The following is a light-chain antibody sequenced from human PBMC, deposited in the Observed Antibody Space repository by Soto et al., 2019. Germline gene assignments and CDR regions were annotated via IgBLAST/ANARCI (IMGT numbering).Light chain of an antibody. CDR3: SSFTSGSTRV. CDR1: SSDVGAYKY. CDR2: DVS. Sequence: QSVLTQPASVSGSPGQSITISCTGTSSDVGAYKYVSWYQHHPGKAPKLIIYDVSSRPSGVSDRLSGSKSGNTASLTISGLQTEDEADYYCSSFTSGSTRVFGGGTKVTVL. V-gene: IGLV2-14*01. J-gene: IGLJ2*01.